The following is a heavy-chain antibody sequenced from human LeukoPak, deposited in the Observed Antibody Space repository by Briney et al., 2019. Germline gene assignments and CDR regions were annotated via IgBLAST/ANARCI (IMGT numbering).Heavy chain of an antibody. CDR2: ISAYNGNT. CDR3: ACGIAARETFDY. J-gene: IGHJ4*02. Sequence: ASVKVSCKASGYTFTSYGISWVRQAPGQGLEWMGWISAYNGNTNYAQKLQGRVTMTTDTSMSTAYMELRSLRSDDTAVYYCACGIAARETFDYWGQGTLVTVSS. D-gene: IGHD6-6*01. CDR1: GYTFTSYG. V-gene: IGHV1-18*01.